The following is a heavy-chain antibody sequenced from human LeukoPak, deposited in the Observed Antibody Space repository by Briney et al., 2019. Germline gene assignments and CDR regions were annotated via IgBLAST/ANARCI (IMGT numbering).Heavy chain of an antibody. Sequence: PGGSLRLSCAASGFTFSSYGTHWVRQAPGKGLEWVAFIRYDGSNKYYADSVKGRFTISRDNSKNTLYLQMNSLRAEDTAVYYCAKGPYDFWSGYYMSYYYYMDVWGKGTTVTVSS. V-gene: IGHV3-30*02. J-gene: IGHJ6*03. CDR1: GFTFSSYG. D-gene: IGHD3-3*01. CDR3: AKGPYDFWSGYYMSYYYYMDV. CDR2: IRYDGSNK.